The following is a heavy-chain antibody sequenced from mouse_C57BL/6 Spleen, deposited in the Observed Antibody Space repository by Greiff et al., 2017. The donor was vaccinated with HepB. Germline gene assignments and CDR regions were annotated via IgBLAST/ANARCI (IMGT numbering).Heavy chain of an antibody. Sequence: QVQLKQPGAELVMPGASVKLSCKASGYTFTSYWMHWVKQRPGQGLEWIGEIDPSDSYTNYNQKFKGKSTLTVDKSSSTAYMQLSSLTSEDSAVYYCAIPELDWYFDVWGTGTTVTGSS. J-gene: IGHJ1*03. CDR1: GYTFTSYW. CDR3: AIPELDWYFDV. CDR2: IDPSDSYT. V-gene: IGHV1-69*01.